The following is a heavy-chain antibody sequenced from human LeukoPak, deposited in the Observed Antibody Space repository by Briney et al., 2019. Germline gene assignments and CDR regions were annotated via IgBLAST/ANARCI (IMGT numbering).Heavy chain of an antibody. V-gene: IGHV4-38-2*01. Sequence: PSETLSLTCAVSGYSISSGYYWGWIRQPPGKGLEWIGSIYQSGSTNYNPSLKSRVTISVDTSKNQFSVNLSSVTAADTAVYYCGRRVFPGYFDYWGQGTLVTVSS. J-gene: IGHJ4*02. CDR2: IYQSGST. D-gene: IGHD3-10*01. CDR1: GYSISSGYY. CDR3: GRRVFPGYFDY.